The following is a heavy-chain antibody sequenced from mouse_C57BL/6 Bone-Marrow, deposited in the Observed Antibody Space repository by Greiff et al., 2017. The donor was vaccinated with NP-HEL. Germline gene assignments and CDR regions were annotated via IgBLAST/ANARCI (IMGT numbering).Heavy chain of an antibody. CDR2: IRSKSNNYTT. V-gene: IGHV10-1*01. CDR3: VRPHYYGSVYAMDY. J-gene: IGHJ4*01. D-gene: IGHD1-1*01. Sequence: EVMLVESGGGLVQPKGSLKLSCAASGFSFNTYAMNWVRQAPGKGLEWVARIRSKSNNYTTYYADSVKDRFTISRDDSESMLYLQLNNLKTEDTAIYYCVRPHYYGSVYAMDYWGQGTTVTVSS. CDR1: GFSFNTYA.